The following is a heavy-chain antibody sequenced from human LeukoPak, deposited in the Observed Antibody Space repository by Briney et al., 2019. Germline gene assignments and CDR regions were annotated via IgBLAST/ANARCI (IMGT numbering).Heavy chain of an antibody. CDR3: ARTDCSSTDCYLFDY. D-gene: IGHD2-2*01. CDR2: IYPGDSDT. CDR1: GYSFTSYW. J-gene: IGHJ4*02. V-gene: IGHV5-51*01. Sequence: GESLKISCKGSGYSFTSYWIGWVRQMPGKGLGWMGIIYPGDSDTRYSPSFQGQVTISADKSISTAYLQWSSLEASDTAMYYCARTDCSSTDCYLFDYWGQGTVVTVSP.